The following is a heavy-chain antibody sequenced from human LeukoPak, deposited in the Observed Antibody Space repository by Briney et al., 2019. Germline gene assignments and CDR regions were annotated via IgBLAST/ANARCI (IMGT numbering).Heavy chain of an antibody. CDR1: GGSISSYY. CDR3: ARDCSSTRCIDY. D-gene: IGHD2-2*01. J-gene: IGHJ4*02. Sequence: SETLSLTCTVSGGSISSYYWSWIRQPPGKGLEWLGNVYYSGSTNYNPSLKSRVTISVDTSNNQFSLKLSSVTAADTAVYYCARDCSSTRCIDYWGQGTLVTVSS. V-gene: IGHV4-59*01. CDR2: VYYSGST.